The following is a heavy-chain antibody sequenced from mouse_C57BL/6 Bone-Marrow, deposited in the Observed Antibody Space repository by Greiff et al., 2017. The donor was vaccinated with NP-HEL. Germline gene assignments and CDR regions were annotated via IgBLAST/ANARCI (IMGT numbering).Heavy chain of an antibody. CDR2: IHPSDSDT. J-gene: IGHJ3*01. CDR1: GYTFTSYW. V-gene: IGHV1-74*01. Sequence: VQLKQPGAELVKPGASVKVSCKASGYTFTSYWMHWVKQRPGQGLEWIGRIHPSDSDTNYNQKFKGKATLTVDQSSSTAYMQLSSLTSEDSAVYYCAVRGWFAYWGQGTLVTVSA. CDR3: AVRGWFAY.